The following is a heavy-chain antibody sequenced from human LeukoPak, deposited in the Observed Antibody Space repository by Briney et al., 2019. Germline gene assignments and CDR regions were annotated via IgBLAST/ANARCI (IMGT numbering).Heavy chain of an antibody. CDR3: AGGGEAARSLHY. J-gene: IGHJ4*02. D-gene: IGHD6-6*01. CDR1: GVTGNY. V-gene: IGHV3-66*02. CDR2: NNGGTT. Sequence: PGGSLRLSCAASGVTGNYFTWVRQAPGKGLEWVSVNNGGTTYYADSVKGRFTISRDNSKSTLFVYLQMNSLRTDDTAVYYCAGGGEAARSLHYWGQGTLVTVSS.